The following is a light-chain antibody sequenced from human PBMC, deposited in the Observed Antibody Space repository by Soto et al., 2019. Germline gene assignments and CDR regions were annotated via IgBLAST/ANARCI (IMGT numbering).Light chain of an antibody. J-gene: IGKJ1*01. Sequence: DIRMTQSPSSLSASVGARVTITCRASQSIDTHLNWYQQHPGKAPNALIYEASNLQSGVPSRFSGSGSGTDFTLTISGLQPDDSATYYCHQTYSPPDTFGQGTKVEIK. CDR1: QSIDTH. V-gene: IGKV1-39*01. CDR2: EAS. CDR3: HQTYSPPDT.